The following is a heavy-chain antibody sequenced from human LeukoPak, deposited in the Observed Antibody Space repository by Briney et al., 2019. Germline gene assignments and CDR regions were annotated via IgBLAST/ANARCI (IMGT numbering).Heavy chain of an antibody. CDR2: IIPIFGTA. D-gene: IGHD5/OR15-5a*01. CDR1: GGTFISYA. V-gene: IGHV1-69*13. Sequence: ASVKVSCKASGGTFISYAISWVRQAPGQGLEWMGGIIPIFGTANYAQKFQGRVTITADESTSTAYMELSSLRSEDTAVYYCARDVFPYYFDYWGQGTLVTVSS. J-gene: IGHJ4*02. CDR3: ARDVFPYYFDY.